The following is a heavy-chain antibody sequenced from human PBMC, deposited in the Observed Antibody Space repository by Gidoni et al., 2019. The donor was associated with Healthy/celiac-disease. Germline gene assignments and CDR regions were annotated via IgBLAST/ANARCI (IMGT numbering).Heavy chain of an antibody. V-gene: IGHV4-34*01. D-gene: IGHD3-22*01. CDR1: GGSFSGYY. CDR3: AREDSSGYLTYFDY. J-gene: IGHJ4*02. CDR2: INHSGST. Sequence: QVQLQQWGAGLLKPSETLSLTCAVYGGSFSGYYWSWIRQPPGKGLEWIGEINHSGSTNYNPSLKSRVTISVDTSKNQFSLKLSSVTAADTAVYYCAREDSSGYLTYFDYWGQGTLVTVSS.